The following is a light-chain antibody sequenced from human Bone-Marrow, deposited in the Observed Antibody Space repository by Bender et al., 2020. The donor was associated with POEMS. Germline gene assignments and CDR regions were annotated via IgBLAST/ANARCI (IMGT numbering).Light chain of an antibody. CDR3: SSYTTSSTVV. J-gene: IGLJ2*01. V-gene: IGLV2-14*01. CDR1: SSDVGAYNH. Sequence: QSALTQPASVSGSPGQSITISCTGTSSDVGAYNHVSWYQQYPGKAPKFLIYDVTTRPSGVSTRFSGSKSGNTASLTISGLQAEDEAHYYCSSYTTSSTVVFGGGTKLTVL. CDR2: DVT.